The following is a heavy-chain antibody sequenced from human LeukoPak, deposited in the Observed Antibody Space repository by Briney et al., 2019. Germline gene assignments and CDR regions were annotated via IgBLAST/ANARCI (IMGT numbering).Heavy chain of an antibody. Sequence: SETLSLSCAVYGGSLSGHYWSWIRQPPGKGLEWIGEINHSGRTNYNPSLERRVTLSLDTSKSQFSLMLSSVTAADTAVYYCASRYCSSTSCYTGYGMDVWGQGTTVTVSS. J-gene: IGHJ6*02. D-gene: IGHD2-2*02. CDR3: ASRYCSSTSCYTGYGMDV. CDR1: GGSLSGHY. V-gene: IGHV4-34*01. CDR2: INHSGRT.